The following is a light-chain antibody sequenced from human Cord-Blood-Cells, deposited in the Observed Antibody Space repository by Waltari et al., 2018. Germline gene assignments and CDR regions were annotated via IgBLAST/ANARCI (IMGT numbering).Light chain of an antibody. CDR1: NSDVGGYNF. V-gene: IGLV2-14*01. CDR2: DVS. J-gene: IGLJ2*01. CDR3: SSYTSSSTPV. Sequence: QSVLTQPASESGSLGQSITISCTGANSDVGGYNFCSWYQQHPGKAPKLMIYDVSNRPSGVSKRFPGSRSGNTASLTISGLQAEDEADYYCSSYTSSSTPVFGGGTKLTVL.